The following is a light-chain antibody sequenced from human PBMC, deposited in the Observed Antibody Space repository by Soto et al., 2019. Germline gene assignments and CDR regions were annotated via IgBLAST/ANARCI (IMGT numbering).Light chain of an antibody. CDR3: QQYGSSGT. V-gene: IGKV3-20*01. Sequence: EIVLTQSPDTLSLSPGERATLSCRASQSVSNNYLAWYQQKPGQAPRLLLYGASNRATGIPDRFSGSGSGTDFTLTISRLEPEDFAVYYCQQYGSSGTFGQGTKVDIK. CDR1: QSVSNNY. J-gene: IGKJ1*01. CDR2: GAS.